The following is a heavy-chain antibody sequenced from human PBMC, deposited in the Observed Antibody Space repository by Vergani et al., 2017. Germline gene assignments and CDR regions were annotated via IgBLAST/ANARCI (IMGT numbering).Heavy chain of an antibody. CDR3: ARDRFRWVGELPDHDAFDI. V-gene: IGHV3-21*01. CDR1: GFTFSSYS. CDR2: ISSSSSYI. J-gene: IGHJ3*02. Sequence: EVQLVESGGGLVKPGGSLRLSCAASGFTFSSYSMNWVRQAPGKGLEWVSSISSSSSYIYYADSVKGRFTISRDNAKNSLYLQMNSLRAEDTAVYYCARDRFRWVGELPDHDAFDIWGQGTMVTVSS. D-gene: IGHD3-10*01.